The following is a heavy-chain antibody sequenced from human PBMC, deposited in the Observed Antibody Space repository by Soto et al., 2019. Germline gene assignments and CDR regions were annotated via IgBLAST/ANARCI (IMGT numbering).Heavy chain of an antibody. V-gene: IGHV3-30*18. D-gene: IGHD5-12*01. CDR1: GFIFNKYG. J-gene: IGHJ4*02. Sequence: QEQVVESGGGVAQPGRSLRLSCTVSGFIFNKYGMHWVRQAPGKGLEWVAGISEDGNRKYYADSVKGRFTISRDNSNNTLYLQTNSLRAEETALFYCTKGCGSGFDLCGSGGQGTLVTVSS. CDR3: TKGCGSGFDLCGS. CDR2: ISEDGNRK.